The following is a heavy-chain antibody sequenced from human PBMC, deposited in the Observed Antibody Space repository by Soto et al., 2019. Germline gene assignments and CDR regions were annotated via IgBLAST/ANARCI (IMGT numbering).Heavy chain of an antibody. CDR1: GITFTNYW. Sequence: EVQLVESGGGSVQPGGSLRLSCVASGITFTNYWMHWVRQVPGKGLVWVARVDSDGRGTSYADFVKGRFTISRDNAKNTLYLHMNRLQVEDTAMYCCVSVFEHWGQGSPVTVTS. J-gene: IGHJ4*02. CDR3: VSVFEH. CDR2: VDSDGRGT. V-gene: IGHV3-74*01.